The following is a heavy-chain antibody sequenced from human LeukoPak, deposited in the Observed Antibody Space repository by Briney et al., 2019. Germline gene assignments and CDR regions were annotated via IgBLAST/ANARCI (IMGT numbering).Heavy chain of an antibody. D-gene: IGHD3-22*01. Sequence: PGGSLRLSCAASGFTFSSYAMSWVRQAPGKGLEWVSAISGSGGSTYCADSVKGRFTISRDNSKNTLYLQMSSLRAEDTAVYYCAKDSPYDSSTPLYDYWGQGTLVTVSS. V-gene: IGHV3-23*01. CDR1: GFTFSSYA. CDR3: AKDSPYDSSTPLYDY. J-gene: IGHJ4*02. CDR2: ISGSGGST.